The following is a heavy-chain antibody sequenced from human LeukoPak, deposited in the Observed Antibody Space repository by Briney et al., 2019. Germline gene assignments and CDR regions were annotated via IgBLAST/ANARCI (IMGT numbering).Heavy chain of an antibody. CDR1: GFTFSSYA. CDR3: AKYRLERRGREHYYYGMDV. V-gene: IGHV3-23*01. J-gene: IGHJ6*02. Sequence: GGSLRLSCAASGFTFSSYAMSWVRQAPGKGLEWVSAISGSGGSTYYADSLKGRFTISRDNSKNTLYLQMNSLRAEDTAVYYCAKYRLERRGREHYYYGMDVWGQGTTVTVSS. CDR2: ISGSGGST. D-gene: IGHD1-1*01.